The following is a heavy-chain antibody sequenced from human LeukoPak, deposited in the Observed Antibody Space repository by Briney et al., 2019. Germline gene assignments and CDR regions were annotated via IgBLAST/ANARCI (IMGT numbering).Heavy chain of an antibody. D-gene: IGHD2-21*02. V-gene: IGHV1-46*01. Sequence: ASVKVSCKASGYTFTSYYMHWVRQAPGQGLEWMGIINPSGGSTSYAQKFQGRVTMTRDTSTSTVYMELSSLRSEDTAVYYCARGGHIVVVTATSDAFDIWGQGTMATVSS. J-gene: IGHJ3*02. CDR3: ARGGHIVVVTATSDAFDI. CDR2: INPSGGST. CDR1: GYTFTSYY.